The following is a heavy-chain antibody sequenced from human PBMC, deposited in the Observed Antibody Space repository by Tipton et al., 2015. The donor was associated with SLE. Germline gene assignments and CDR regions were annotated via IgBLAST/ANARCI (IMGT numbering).Heavy chain of an antibody. Sequence: TLSLTCTVSGGSISSSSYYWGWIRQPPGKGLEWIGSIYYSGSTYYNPSLKSRVTISVDTPKNLFSLKLSSVTAADTAVYYCARHDYGDYGYFDYWGQGTLVTVSS. CDR1: GGSISSSSYY. D-gene: IGHD4-17*01. J-gene: IGHJ4*02. V-gene: IGHV4-39*01. CDR2: IYYSGST. CDR3: ARHDYGDYGYFDY.